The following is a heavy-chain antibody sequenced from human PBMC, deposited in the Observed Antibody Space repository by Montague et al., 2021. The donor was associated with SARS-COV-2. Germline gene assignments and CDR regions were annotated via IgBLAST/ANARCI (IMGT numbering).Heavy chain of an antibody. Sequence: SETLSLTCTVSGGSISRYYWSWIRQPPGKGLGWIGYIDYSGSTKYNPSLKSRVTISVDTSKNQFSLKLNSVTAADTAVYYCARELGDDSSGYYVYFDYWGQGTQVT. CDR2: IDYSGST. CDR3: ARELGDDSSGYYVYFDY. CDR1: GGSISRYY. D-gene: IGHD3-22*01. V-gene: IGHV4-59*13. J-gene: IGHJ4*03.